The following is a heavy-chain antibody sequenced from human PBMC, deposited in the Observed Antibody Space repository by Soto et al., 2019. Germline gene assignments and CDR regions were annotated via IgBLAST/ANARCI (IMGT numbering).Heavy chain of an antibody. Sequence: QVQLQESGPGLVKPSGTLSLTCAVSSGSISSSNWWSWVRQPPGKGLEWIGEIYHSGSTNYTPSLKSRVTISVDKSKNQFSLKLSSVTAADTAVYYCARECLDCSGGSCAVWFDPWGQGTLVTVSS. D-gene: IGHD2-15*01. CDR2: IYHSGST. V-gene: IGHV4-4*02. CDR1: SGSISSSNW. J-gene: IGHJ5*02. CDR3: ARECLDCSGGSCAVWFDP.